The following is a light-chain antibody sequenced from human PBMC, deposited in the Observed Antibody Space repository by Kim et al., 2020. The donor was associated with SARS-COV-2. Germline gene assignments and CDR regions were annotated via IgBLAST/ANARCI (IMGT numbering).Light chain of an antibody. J-gene: IGLJ1*01. CDR2: DVS. CDR3: SSYTSSSHYV. CDR1: SSDVGGYNY. Sequence: QSALTQPASVSGSPGQSITISCTGTSSDVGGYNYVSWYQQHPGKAPKLMIYDVSNRPSGVSNRFSGSKSGNTASLTISGLQAEDEADYYCSSYTSSSHYVFGPGTKVTVL. V-gene: IGLV2-14*03.